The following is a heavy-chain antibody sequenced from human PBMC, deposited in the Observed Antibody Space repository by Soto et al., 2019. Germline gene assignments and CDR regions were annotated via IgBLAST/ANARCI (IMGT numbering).Heavy chain of an antibody. J-gene: IGHJ4*02. CDR2: IYPGDSDT. D-gene: IGHD3-16*02. V-gene: IGHV5-51*01. CDR1: GYSFTSYW. CDR3: ARHSDYDYIWGSYRTIDY. Sequence: PGESLKISCKGSGYSFTSYWIGWVRQMPGKGLEWMGIIYPGDSDTRYSPSFQGQVTISADKSISTAYLQWSSLKASDTAMYYCARHSDYDYIWGSYRTIDYWGQGTLVTVSS.